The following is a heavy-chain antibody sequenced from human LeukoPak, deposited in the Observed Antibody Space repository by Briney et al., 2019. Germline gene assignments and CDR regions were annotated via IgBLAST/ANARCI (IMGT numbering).Heavy chain of an antibody. Sequence: GGSLRLSCAASGFTFSTYAMHWVRQAPGKGLEWVAFIWPDGSKKYYADSVKGRFAISRENSKNTVYLQMNDLSTEDTALYFCAKISSSAESNFDYWGQGTLLTVSS. V-gene: IGHV3-30*02. J-gene: IGHJ4*02. CDR3: AKISSSAESNFDY. D-gene: IGHD6-25*01. CDR2: IWPDGSKK. CDR1: GFTFSTYA.